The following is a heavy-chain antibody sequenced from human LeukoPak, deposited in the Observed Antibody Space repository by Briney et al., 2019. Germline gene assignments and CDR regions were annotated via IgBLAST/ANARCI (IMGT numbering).Heavy chain of an antibody. D-gene: IGHD6-13*01. CDR2: IYYSGRT. V-gene: IGHV4-59*12. J-gene: IGHJ4*02. CDR3: ARKSIVTAGRRPYDV. CDR1: GGSISTYY. Sequence: SETLSLTCTVSGGSISTYYWSWIRQPPGKGLEWIGYIYYSGRTNYNPSLKSRVTISVDMSKNQFSLRLSSVTAADTAVYYCARKSIVTAGRRPYDVWDQGTLVTVSP.